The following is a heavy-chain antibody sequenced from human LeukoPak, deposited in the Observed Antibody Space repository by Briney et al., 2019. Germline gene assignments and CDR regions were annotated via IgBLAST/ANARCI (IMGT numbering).Heavy chain of an antibody. CDR3: ARVGVPWLVFDY. D-gene: IGHD6-19*01. CDR2: ISSNGGST. V-gene: IGHV3-64*04. CDR1: GFTFSSYG. J-gene: IGHJ4*02. Sequence: PGGSLRLSCSASGFTFSSYGMHWVRQAPGKGLDYVSAISSNGGSTYYADSVKGRFTISRDNSKNTLYLQMNSLRAEDTAVYYCARVGVPWLVFDYWGQGTLVTVST.